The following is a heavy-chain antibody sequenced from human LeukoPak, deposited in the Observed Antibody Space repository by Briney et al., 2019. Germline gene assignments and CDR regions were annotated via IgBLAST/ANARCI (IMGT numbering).Heavy chain of an antibody. CDR1: GGSFSGYY. D-gene: IGHD1-26*01. CDR3: ARRGGSGRAFDY. Sequence: SETLSLSCAVYGGSFSGYYWSWIRQPAGKGLEWIGSIYYTGSTYDNPSLKSRVTISVDTSKNQFSLKLSSVTAADTAVYYCARRGGSGRAFDYWGQGTLVTVSS. J-gene: IGHJ4*02. V-gene: IGHV4-34*01. CDR2: IYYTGST.